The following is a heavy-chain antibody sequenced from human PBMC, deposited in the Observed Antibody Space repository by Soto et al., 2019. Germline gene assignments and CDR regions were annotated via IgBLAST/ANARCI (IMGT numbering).Heavy chain of an antibody. V-gene: IGHV3-33*01. Sequence: PGGSLRLSCAASGFTFSSYGMHWVRQAPGKGLEWVAVIWYDGSNKYYADSVKGRFTISRDNSKNTLYLQMNSLRAEDTAVYYCARDAPSSSGHNWFDPWGQGTLVTVSS. J-gene: IGHJ5*02. CDR2: IWYDGSNK. CDR3: ARDAPSSSGHNWFDP. CDR1: GFTFSSYG. D-gene: IGHD6-6*01.